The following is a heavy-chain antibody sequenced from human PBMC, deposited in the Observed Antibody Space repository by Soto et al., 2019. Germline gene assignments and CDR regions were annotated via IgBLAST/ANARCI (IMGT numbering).Heavy chain of an antibody. CDR1: GFTFSSYA. CDR2: ISGSGGST. Sequence: PGGSLRLSCAVSGFTFSSYAMSWVRQAPGRGLEWVSSISGSGGSTYHADSVNGRFTISRDNSKNTVFLQMNSLRAEDTAVYYCAKDSPYSASYKEDGFDIWGQGSWVTVSS. D-gene: IGHD1-26*01. CDR3: AKDSPYSASYKEDGFDI. J-gene: IGHJ3*02. V-gene: IGHV3-23*01.